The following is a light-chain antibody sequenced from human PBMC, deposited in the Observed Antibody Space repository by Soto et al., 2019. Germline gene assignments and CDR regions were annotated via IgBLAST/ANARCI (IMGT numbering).Light chain of an antibody. CDR3: TSYTTSRPYV. Sequence: QSVLTQPPSVSGSPGQSVTISCTGTSSDVGTYNRVSWYQQPPGTAPKLMIYEVSNRPSGVPDRFSGSKSGNTASLTISGLQAEDEADYYCTSYTTSRPYVFGSGTKVTVL. J-gene: IGLJ1*01. CDR2: EVS. V-gene: IGLV2-18*02. CDR1: SSDVGTYNR.